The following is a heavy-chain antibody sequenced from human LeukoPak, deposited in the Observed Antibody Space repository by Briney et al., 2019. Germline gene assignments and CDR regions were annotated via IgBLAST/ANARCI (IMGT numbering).Heavy chain of an antibody. V-gene: IGHV4-39*07. Sequence: SETLSLTCAVSGGSVSSSSYYWGWIRQPPGKGLDWIGSIYYSGGTYYNPSLKSRVTISVDTSKNQLSLKLSSVTAADTAVYYCARDPSSSFPYYFDYWGQGTLVTVSS. CDR1: GGSVSSSSYY. CDR3: ARDPSSSFPYYFDY. D-gene: IGHD6-13*01. CDR2: IYYSGGT. J-gene: IGHJ4*02.